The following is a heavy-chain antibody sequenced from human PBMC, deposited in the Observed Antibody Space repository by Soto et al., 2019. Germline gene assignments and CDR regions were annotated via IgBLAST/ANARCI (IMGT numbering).Heavy chain of an antibody. CDR2: IDPYDTGI. CDR1: GFAFSSEW. Sequence: GGSLRLSCAASGFAFSSEWMHWVRQAPGKGLVWVSRIDPYDTGITYADSVKGRFTISRDNAKNTLYLQMNSLRAEDSASYYCAKEDTSSGSLDYWGQGALVTAPQ. CDR3: AKEDTSSGSLDY. J-gene: IGHJ4*02. D-gene: IGHD6-19*01. V-gene: IGHV3-74*01.